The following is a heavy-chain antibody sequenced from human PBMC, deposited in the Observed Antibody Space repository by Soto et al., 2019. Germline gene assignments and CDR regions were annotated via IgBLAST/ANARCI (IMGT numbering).Heavy chain of an antibody. CDR2: IYYSGST. J-gene: IGHJ5*02. CDR3: ARQARYYDSLTGYPRVANRFDP. Sequence: SETLSLTCTVSGGSISSGDYYWSWIRQSPGKGLEWIGYIYYSGSTYYNPSLKSRVTISVDTSKNQFSLKLSSVTAADTAVYYCARQARYYDSLTGYPRVANRFDPWGQGTLVTVDS. V-gene: IGHV4-30-4*01. D-gene: IGHD3-9*01. CDR1: GGSISSGDYY.